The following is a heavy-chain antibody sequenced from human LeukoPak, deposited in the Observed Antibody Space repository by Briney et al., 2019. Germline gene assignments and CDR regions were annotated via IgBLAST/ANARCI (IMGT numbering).Heavy chain of an antibody. CDR1: GGSFSGYY. Sequence: PSETLSLTCAVYGGSFSGYYWSWIRQPPGKGLEWIGEINHSGSTNYNPSLKSRVTISVDTSKNQFSLKLSSVTAADTAVYYCARAGGRLRFLEWRTRFEWFDPWGQGTLVTVSS. D-gene: IGHD3-3*01. CDR2: INHSGST. CDR3: ARAGGRLRFLEWRTRFEWFDP. J-gene: IGHJ5*02. V-gene: IGHV4-34*01.